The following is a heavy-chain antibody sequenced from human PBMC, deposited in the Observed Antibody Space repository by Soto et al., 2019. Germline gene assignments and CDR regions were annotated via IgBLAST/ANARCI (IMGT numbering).Heavy chain of an antibody. CDR1: GYTFTGYY. CDR2: INPNSGGT. J-gene: IGHJ6*02. Sequence: GASVKVSCKASGYTFTGYYMHWVRQAPGQGLEWMGWINPNSGGTNYAQKFQGWVTMTRDTSISTAYMELSSLRSEDTAVYYCAASVDYYYYYGMDVWGQGTTVTVSS. CDR3: AASVDYYYYYGMDV. V-gene: IGHV1-2*04.